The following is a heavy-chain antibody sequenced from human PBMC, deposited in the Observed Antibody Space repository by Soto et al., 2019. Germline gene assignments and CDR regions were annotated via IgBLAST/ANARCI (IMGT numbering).Heavy chain of an antibody. V-gene: IGHV3-23*01. CDR3: AKEAGATTYYYAMDV. J-gene: IGHJ6*02. CDR2: ISGSGGST. Sequence: AXVSMRLSCAVSGFTSSSYAMRWVRQAPGKGLEWVSAISGSGGSTNYADSVKGRFTISRDNSKNTLSLQVNSLRAEDTAIYYCAKEAGATTYYYAMDVWGQGTTVTVSS. D-gene: IGHD1-26*01. CDR1: GFTSSSYA.